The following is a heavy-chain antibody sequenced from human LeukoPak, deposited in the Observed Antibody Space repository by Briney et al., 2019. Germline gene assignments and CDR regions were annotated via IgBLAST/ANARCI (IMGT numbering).Heavy chain of an antibody. CDR3: ARGGFWFGEFPALLDP. CDR1: GYTFTGYY. Sequence: ASVKVSCKASGYTFTGYYMHWVQQAPGQGLEWMGWINPNSGGTNYAQKFRGRVTMTRDTSISTAYMELSRLRSDDTAVYYCARGGFWFGEFPALLDPWGQGTLVTVSS. J-gene: IGHJ5*02. V-gene: IGHV1-2*02. CDR2: INPNSGGT. D-gene: IGHD3-10*01.